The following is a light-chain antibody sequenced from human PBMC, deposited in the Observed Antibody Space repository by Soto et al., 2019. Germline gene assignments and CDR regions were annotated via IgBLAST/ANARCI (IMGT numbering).Light chain of an antibody. V-gene: IGKV1-5*01. CDR2: DAS. J-gene: IGKJ2*01. CDR1: QSISSW. Sequence: DIQMTQSPSTLSASVGDRVNITCRASQSISSWLAWYQQKPGKAPKLLIYDASSLESGVPSRFSCSGSGTEFTLTISSLQPDDFATYYCQQDNSYPYTFGQGTKLEIK. CDR3: QQDNSYPYT.